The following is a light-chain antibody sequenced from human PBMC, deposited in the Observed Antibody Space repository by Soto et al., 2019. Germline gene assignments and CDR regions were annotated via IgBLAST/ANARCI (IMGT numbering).Light chain of an antibody. V-gene: IGLV2-23*02. Sequence: QSALTQPASVPASPGQSITISCTGASSGVGAYNLVSWYQQHPGKAPKLMISEVSQRPSGVSNRFSGSKSGNAASLTISGLQAEDEADYYCCSYAGGSTLYVFGTGTKVTVL. J-gene: IGLJ1*01. CDR2: EVS. CDR1: SSGVGAYNL. CDR3: CSYAGGSTLYV.